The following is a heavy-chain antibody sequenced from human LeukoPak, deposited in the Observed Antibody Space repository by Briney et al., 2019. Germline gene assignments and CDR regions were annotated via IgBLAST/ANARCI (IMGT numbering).Heavy chain of an antibody. CDR3: AKARDSSSRYYFDY. CDR1: VFTFSSYA. Sequence: GGSLRLSCAVSVFTFSSYAMSWVRHARGKGLEWVTAISGSGGSTYYADSAKGRFTISRDNSKYTLCLQMNSLRAEDTAVYYCAKARDSSSRYYFDYWGQGTLVTVSS. CDR2: ISGSGGST. D-gene: IGHD6-13*01. V-gene: IGHV3-23*01. J-gene: IGHJ4*02.